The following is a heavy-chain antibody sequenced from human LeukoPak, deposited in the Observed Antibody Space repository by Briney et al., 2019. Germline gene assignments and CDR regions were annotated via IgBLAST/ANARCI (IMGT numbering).Heavy chain of an antibody. J-gene: IGHJ6*04. V-gene: IGHV4-34*01. D-gene: IGHD6-19*01. CDR2: INHSGST. Sequence: PSETLSLTCAVYGGSFSGYYWSWIRQPPGKGLEWIGEINHSGSTNYNPSLKSRVTISVDTSKNQFSLMLSSVTAADTAVYYCAAAVQYSSGWYRPKYGMDVWGKGTTVTVSS. CDR3: AAAVQYSSGWYRPKYGMDV. CDR1: GGSFSGYY.